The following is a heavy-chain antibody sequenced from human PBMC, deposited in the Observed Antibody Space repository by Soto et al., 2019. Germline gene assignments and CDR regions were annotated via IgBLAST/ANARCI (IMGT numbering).Heavy chain of an antibody. V-gene: IGHV1-18*01. D-gene: IGHD6-13*01. J-gene: IGHJ3*02. Sequence: ASGKVSCKASVYTFTSYGISWVRQAPGQGLEWMGWISAYNGNTNYAQKLQGRVTMTTDTSTNTAYMELRSLRSDDTAVYYCARDSSSWLNDAFDIWGQGTMVTVSS. CDR2: ISAYNGNT. CDR1: VYTFTSYG. CDR3: ARDSSSWLNDAFDI.